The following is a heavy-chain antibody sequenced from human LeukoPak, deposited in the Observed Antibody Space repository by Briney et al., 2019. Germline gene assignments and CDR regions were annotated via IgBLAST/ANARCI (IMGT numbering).Heavy chain of an antibody. V-gene: IGHV3-23*01. CDR1: GFTFSSYA. Sequence: GSLRLSCVASGFTFSSYAMSWVRQAPGKGLEWVSAISDSGAGTYYADSVKGRFTISRDNSKNALYLQMNSLTTEDTAVYYCVPPYYFAYWGQGTLVTVSS. J-gene: IGHJ4*02. CDR2: ISDSGAGT. CDR3: VPPYYFAY. D-gene: IGHD2-21*01.